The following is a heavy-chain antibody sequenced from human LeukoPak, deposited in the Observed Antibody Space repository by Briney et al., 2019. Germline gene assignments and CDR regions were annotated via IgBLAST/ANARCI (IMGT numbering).Heavy chain of an antibody. CDR2: TSAYNGNT. Sequence: ASVKVSCKASGYTFTSYGISWVRQAPGQGLEWMGWTSAYNGNTNYAQKLQGRVTMTTDTSTSTAYMELRSLRSDDTAVYYCARHATGYYYMDVWGKGTTVTVSS. CDR3: ARHATGYYYMDV. D-gene: IGHD2-2*01. CDR1: GYTFTSYG. J-gene: IGHJ6*03. V-gene: IGHV1-18*01.